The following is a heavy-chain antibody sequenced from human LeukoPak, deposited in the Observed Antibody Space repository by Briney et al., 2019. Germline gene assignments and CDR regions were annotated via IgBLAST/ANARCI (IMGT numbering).Heavy chain of an antibody. CDR2: IYYSGST. CDR1: GGSISSYY. V-gene: IGHV4-59*01. J-gene: IGHJ4*02. D-gene: IGHD3-9*01. Sequence: SETLSLTCTVSGGSISSYYWSWIRQPPGKGLEWIGYIYYSGSTNYNPSLKSRVTISVDTSKNQFSLKLSSVTAADTAVYYRARAAKKVLRYFVGSPEVLDFDYWGQGTLVTVSS. CDR3: ARAAKKVLRYFVGSPEVLDFDY.